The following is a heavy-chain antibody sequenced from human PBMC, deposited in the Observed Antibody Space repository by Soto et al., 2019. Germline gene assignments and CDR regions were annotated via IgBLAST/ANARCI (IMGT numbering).Heavy chain of an antibody. V-gene: IGHV3-30*18. CDR1: GFTFSSYG. CDR3: AKDLENHYYDSSGYYSYYYYGMDV. Sequence: QVQLVESGGGVVQPGRSLRLSCAASGFTFSSYGMHWVRQAPGKGLEWVAVISYDGSNKYYADSVKGRFTISRDNSKNTLYLQMNSLRAEDTAVYYCAKDLENHYYDSSGYYSYYYYGMDVWGQGTTVTVSS. CDR2: ISYDGSNK. J-gene: IGHJ6*02. D-gene: IGHD3-22*01.